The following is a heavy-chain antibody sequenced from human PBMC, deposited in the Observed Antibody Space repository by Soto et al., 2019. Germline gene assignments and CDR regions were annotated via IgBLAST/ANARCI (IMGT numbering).Heavy chain of an antibody. V-gene: IGHV1-18*01. CDR2: ISPNSGNI. D-gene: IGHD3-22*01. CDR3: VKDRDSNSWPSRDV. Sequence: ASVKVSCKASGYTFTRSCISWVRQAPGQGLEWMGWISPNSGNIKYAQKLQGRVIMTTDTSTSTAYMELRSLRFDDTAVYYCVKDRDSNSWPSRDVWGPGTTVTVSS. CDR1: GYTFTRSC. J-gene: IGHJ6*02.